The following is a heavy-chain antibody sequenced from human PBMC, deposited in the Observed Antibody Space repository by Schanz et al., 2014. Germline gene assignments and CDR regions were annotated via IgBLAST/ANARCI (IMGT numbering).Heavy chain of an antibody. Sequence: QVQLVQSGAEVQKPGSSVKVSCKASGGTFSSFAIFWVRQAPGQGLEWMGTIIPILDITNYAQKFQGRVTMTTDTSTSTVYMELRSLTSDDSAVYYCARDRDQWDGNYLDYWGQGTLVTVSS. CDR2: IIPILDIT. CDR3: ARDRDQWDGNYLDY. V-gene: IGHV1-69*04. D-gene: IGHD1-26*01. J-gene: IGHJ4*02. CDR1: GGTFSSFA.